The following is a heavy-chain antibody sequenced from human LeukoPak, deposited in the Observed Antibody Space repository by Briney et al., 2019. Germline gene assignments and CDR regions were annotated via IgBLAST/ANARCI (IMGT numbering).Heavy chain of an antibody. V-gene: IGHV3-11*01. Sequence: LSLTCAVYGGSFSGYYWSWIRQPPGKGLEWASYISSSGSTIYYADSVKGRFTISRDNAKNSLYLQMNSLRAEDTAVYYCARDRFYYDSSGYSSIGYWGQGTLVTVSS. CDR2: ISSSGSTI. CDR3: ARDRFYYDSSGYSSIGY. CDR1: GGSFSGYY. J-gene: IGHJ4*02. D-gene: IGHD3-22*01.